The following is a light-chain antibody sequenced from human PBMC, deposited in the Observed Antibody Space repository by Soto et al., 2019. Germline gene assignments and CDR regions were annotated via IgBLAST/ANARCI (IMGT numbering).Light chain of an antibody. CDR3: HQYNHWLTWT. V-gene: IGKV3-15*01. J-gene: IGKJ1*01. CDR2: SAS. CDR1: QSVSSK. Sequence: EIVMTQSPATLSLSPGQRATLSCRASQSVSSKLAWSQQRPGQAPRLLIYSASTRATGIPARFSGSGSGTEFTLTISSLQSEDFAVYYCHQYNHWLTWTFGQGTKVDIK.